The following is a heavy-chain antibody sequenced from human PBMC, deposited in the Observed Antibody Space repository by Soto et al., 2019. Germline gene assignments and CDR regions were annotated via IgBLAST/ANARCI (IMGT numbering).Heavy chain of an antibody. CDR2: IHYSGTS. D-gene: IGHD2-21*01. CDR3: ARHWIAGSSIP. V-gene: IGHV4-39*01. Sequence: ASETLSLTCSVSGDSISSSSQYWGWIRQPPGKGLEWIGSIHYSGTSYYNPSLKSRVTIFADTSKNQLSLKLSSVTAADTAVYYCARHWIAGSSIPWGQGTLVTVSS. J-gene: IGHJ5*02. CDR1: GDSISSSSQY.